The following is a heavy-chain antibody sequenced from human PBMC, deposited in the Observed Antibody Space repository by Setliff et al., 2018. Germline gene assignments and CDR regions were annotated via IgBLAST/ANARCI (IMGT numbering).Heavy chain of an antibody. D-gene: IGHD3-22*01. V-gene: IGHV4-39*01. Sequence: SETLSLTCTVSGGSISSGDYYWSWIRQPPGKGLEWIGHIYYRGNTYYNPSLKSRVTISVDTSKNQFSLQLSSVSAADTAMFYCARHTYYYDSSGYYYIGYFDYWGQGTLVTVSS. CDR3: ARHTYYYDSSGYYYIGYFDY. CDR1: GGSISSGDYY. J-gene: IGHJ4*02. CDR2: IYYRGNT.